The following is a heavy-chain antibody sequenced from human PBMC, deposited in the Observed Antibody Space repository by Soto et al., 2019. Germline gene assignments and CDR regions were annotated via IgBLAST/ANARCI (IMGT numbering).Heavy chain of an antibody. CDR3: AKDKPGGMTTVTSFDY. Sequence: EVQLLESGGGLVQPGGSLRLSCAASGFTFSSYAMSWVRQAPGKGLEWVSAISGSGGSTYYADSVKGRFTISRDNSKNTLYLQMNSLRAEDTAVYYCAKDKPGGMTTVTSFDYWGQGTLVTVSS. CDR2: ISGSGGST. D-gene: IGHD4-17*01. V-gene: IGHV3-23*01. J-gene: IGHJ4*02. CDR1: GFTFSSYA.